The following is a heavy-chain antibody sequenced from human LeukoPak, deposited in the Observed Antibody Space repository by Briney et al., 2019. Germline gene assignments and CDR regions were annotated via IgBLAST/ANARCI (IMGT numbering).Heavy chain of an antibody. CDR1: GGTFSSYA. CDR2: IIPIFGTA. CDR3: ARDSVTAIIPNYYCYGMDV. Sequence: ASVKVSCKASGGTFSSYAISWVRQAPGQGLEWMGGIIPIFGTANYAQKFQGRVTITADESTSTAYMELSSLRSEDTAVYYCARDSVTAIIPNYYCYGMDVWGQGTTVTVSS. J-gene: IGHJ6*02. D-gene: IGHD2-21*02. V-gene: IGHV1-69*13.